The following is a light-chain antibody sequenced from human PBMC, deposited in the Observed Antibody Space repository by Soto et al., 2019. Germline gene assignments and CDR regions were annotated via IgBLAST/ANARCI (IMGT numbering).Light chain of an antibody. V-gene: IGKV1-27*01. J-gene: IGKJ1*01. CDR3: QKYNSART. CDR2: AAS. Sequence: DIQMTQSPSSLSASVGDRVTITCRASQGISNYLAWYQQKPGKVPKLLIYAASTLQSGVPSRFSGSGSGTDFTLTISSLQPEAVATYYCQKYNSARTFGQGTKVDIK. CDR1: QGISNY.